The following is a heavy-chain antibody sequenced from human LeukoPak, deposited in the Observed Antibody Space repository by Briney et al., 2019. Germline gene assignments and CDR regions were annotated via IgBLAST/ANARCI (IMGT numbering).Heavy chain of an antibody. CDR3: ARPGPLNDIWSAQFYFDY. V-gene: IGHV4-59*08. D-gene: IGHD3-3*01. Sequence: SETLSLTCTVPVGSISTFCCSWIRQRPGKGLEWIGYIYYSGTTNYNPSLKSRVTISVDMSKSQFSLTLSSVPAADTALYYCARPGPLNDIWSAQFYFDYWG. CDR1: VGSISTFC. CDR2: IYYSGTT. J-gene: IGHJ4*01.